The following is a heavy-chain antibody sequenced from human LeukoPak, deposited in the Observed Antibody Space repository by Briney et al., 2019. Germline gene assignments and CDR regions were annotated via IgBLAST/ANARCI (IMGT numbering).Heavy chain of an antibody. V-gene: IGHV3-9*01. J-gene: IGHJ6*03. Sequence: GRSLRLSCAASGFTFDDYAMHWVRQAPGKGLEWASGISWNSGSIGYADSVKGRFTISRDNAKNSLYLQMNSLRAEDTALYYCAKGSYYYYMDVWGKGTMVTVSS. CDR3: AKGSYYYYMDV. CDR2: ISWNSGSI. CDR1: GFTFDDYA.